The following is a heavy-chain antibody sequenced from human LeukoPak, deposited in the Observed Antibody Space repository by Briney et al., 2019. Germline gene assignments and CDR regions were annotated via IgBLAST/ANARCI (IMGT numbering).Heavy chain of an antibody. Sequence: SDPLSLTCAVYGGSFSGYYWSWIRQPPGKGLEWIGEISHSGSTNYNPSLKSRVTISVDTTKNQFSLKLSSVTAADTAVYYCARVFTRTAFDYWGQGTLVTVSS. V-gene: IGHV4-34*01. CDR2: ISHSGST. J-gene: IGHJ4*02. CDR1: GGSFSGYY. D-gene: IGHD3-16*01. CDR3: ARVFTRTAFDY.